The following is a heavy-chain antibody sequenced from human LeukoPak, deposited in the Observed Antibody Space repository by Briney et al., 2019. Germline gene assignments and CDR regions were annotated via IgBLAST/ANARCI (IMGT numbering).Heavy chain of an antibody. J-gene: IGHJ4*02. D-gene: IGHD6-19*01. V-gene: IGHV3-30*04. Sequence: GGSLRLSRAASRFTFSSYAMHWVRQAPGKGLEGVAVISYEGSNKYYADSVKGRFTISRDNSKNTLYLQKNSLRAKDTAVYYYARGQPYIAVAGTFDYWGQGTLVTVSS. CDR1: RFTFSSYA. CDR2: ISYEGSNK. CDR3: ARGQPYIAVAGTFDY.